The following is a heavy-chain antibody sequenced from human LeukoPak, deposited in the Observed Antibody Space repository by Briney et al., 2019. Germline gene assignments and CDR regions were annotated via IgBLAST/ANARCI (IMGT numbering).Heavy chain of an antibody. D-gene: IGHD3-10*02. CDR2: IKSKTDGGTT. CDR1: GFTFSNAW. CDR3: TTRYWALVRGVIITDSAFDY. J-gene: IGHJ4*02. V-gene: IGHV3-15*01. Sequence: PGGSLRLSCAASGFTFSNAWMSWVRQAPGKGLEWVGRIKSKTDGGTTDYAAPVKGRFTISRDDSKNTLHLQMNSLKTEDTAVYYCTTRYWALVRGVIITDSAFDYWGQGTLVTVSS.